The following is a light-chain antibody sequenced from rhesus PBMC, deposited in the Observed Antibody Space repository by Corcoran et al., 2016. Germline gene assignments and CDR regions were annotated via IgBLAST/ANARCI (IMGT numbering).Light chain of an antibody. Sequence: DIQLTQSPSSLSASVGDRVTITCRTSQGIRSYLAWYQQKQGKAPKFLISDASNLQSGVPSRFSGSGAGTDFTLTISSLQPEDFAVYYCQQRYSYPLTFGGGTKVEIK. CDR2: DAS. CDR1: QGIRSY. CDR3: QQRYSYPLT. J-gene: IGKJ4*01. V-gene: IGKV1-38*01.